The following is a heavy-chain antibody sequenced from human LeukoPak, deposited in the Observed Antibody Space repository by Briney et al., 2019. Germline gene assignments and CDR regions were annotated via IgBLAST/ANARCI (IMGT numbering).Heavy chain of an antibody. Sequence: SETLCLTCTVSGGSISSYYWSWIRQPPGKGLEWIGYIYYSGSTNYNPSLKSRVTISVDTSKNQFSLKLSSVTAADTAVYYCARGGPYVFGNSFDYWGQGTLVTVSS. D-gene: IGHD3-16*01. CDR1: GGSISSYY. J-gene: IGHJ4*02. CDR2: IYYSGST. V-gene: IGHV4-59*01. CDR3: ARGGPYVFGNSFDY.